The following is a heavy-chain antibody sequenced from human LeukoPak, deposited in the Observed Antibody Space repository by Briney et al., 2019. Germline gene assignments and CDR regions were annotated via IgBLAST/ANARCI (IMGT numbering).Heavy chain of an antibody. CDR3: AKDQKYYDFWNGYPRDNRFDP. D-gene: IGHD3-3*01. J-gene: IGHJ5*02. CDR1: GYSISSGNY. V-gene: IGHV4-38-2*02. CDR2: FNHSGST. Sequence: SETLSLTSTVSGYSISSGNYWGRIRQPPGKGLDWIGGFNHSGSTYYNRSLKSPVTTSLDTSKTQFSLKLCAVTAPATRVYSLAKDQKYYDFWNGYPRDNRFDPWGQGTLVTVSS.